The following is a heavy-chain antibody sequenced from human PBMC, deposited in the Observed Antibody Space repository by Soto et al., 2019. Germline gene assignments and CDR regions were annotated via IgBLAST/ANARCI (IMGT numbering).Heavy chain of an antibody. CDR1: GFTVSSNY. J-gene: IGHJ6*02. Sequence: EVQLVETGGGLIQPGGSLRLSCAASGFTVSSNYMSWVRQAPGKGLEWVSVIYSGGSTYYADSVKGRFTISRDNSKNTLYLQMNSLRAEDTAVYYCAREGKDYYYGMDVWGQGTTVTVSS. CDR2: IYSGGST. V-gene: IGHV3-53*02. CDR3: AREGKDYYYGMDV.